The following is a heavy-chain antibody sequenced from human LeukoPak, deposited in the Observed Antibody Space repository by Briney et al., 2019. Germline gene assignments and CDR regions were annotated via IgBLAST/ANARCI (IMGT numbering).Heavy chain of an antibody. CDR2: IYPRDGST. V-gene: IGHV1-46*01. CDR3: ARDLGGYYP. J-gene: IGHJ5*02. Sequence: ASVKVSCKASGYTFTSNYIHWVRQAPGQGLEWMGMIYPRDGSTSYAQKFQGRVTVTRDTSTSTVHMELSGLRSEDTAVYYCARDLGGYYPWGQGTLVTVSS. D-gene: IGHD3-16*01. CDR1: GYTFTSNY.